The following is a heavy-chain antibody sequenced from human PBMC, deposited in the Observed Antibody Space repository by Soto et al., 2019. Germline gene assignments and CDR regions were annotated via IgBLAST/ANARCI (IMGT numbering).Heavy chain of an antibody. J-gene: IGHJ5*02. V-gene: IGHV1-18*01. Sequence: EASVKVSCKASGYTFTSYGISWVRQAPGQGLEWMGWISAYNGNTNYAQKLQGRVTMTTDTSTSTAYMELRSLRSDDTAVYYCARRADSYCSSTSCYLFDPWGQGTLVTVSS. CDR3: ARRADSYCSSTSCYLFDP. D-gene: IGHD2-2*01. CDR2: ISAYNGNT. CDR1: GYTFTSYG.